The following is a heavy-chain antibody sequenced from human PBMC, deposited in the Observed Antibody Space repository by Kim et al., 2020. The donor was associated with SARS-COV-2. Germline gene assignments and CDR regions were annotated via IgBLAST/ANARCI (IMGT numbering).Heavy chain of an antibody. Sequence: GGSLRLSCAASGFTFSSYAMHWVRQAPGKGLEWVAVISYDGSNKYYADSVKGRFTISRDNSKNTLYLQMNSLRAEDTAVYYCARGRGIMITFGAPRRAFDIWGQGTMVTVSS. D-gene: IGHD3-16*01. J-gene: IGHJ3*02. CDR1: GFTFSSYA. V-gene: IGHV3-30*04. CDR3: ARGRGIMITFGAPRRAFDI. CDR2: ISYDGSNK.